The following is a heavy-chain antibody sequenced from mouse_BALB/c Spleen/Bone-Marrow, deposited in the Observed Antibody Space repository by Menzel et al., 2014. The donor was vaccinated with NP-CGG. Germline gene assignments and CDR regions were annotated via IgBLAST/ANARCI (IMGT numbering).Heavy chain of an antibody. CDR2: ILPGSYST. V-gene: IGHV1-9*01. CDR3: ARRGGYPWFAY. D-gene: IGHD2-2*01. J-gene: IGHJ3*01. Sequence: VKLMESGAELMRPGASVKISCKATGYTFRNYWIEWVKQRPGHGLEWTGEILPGSYSTNYNEKLKGKATFTADTSSNTAYMQLSSLTSEDSAVYYCARRGGYPWFAYWSQGTLVTVSA. CDR1: GYTFRNYW.